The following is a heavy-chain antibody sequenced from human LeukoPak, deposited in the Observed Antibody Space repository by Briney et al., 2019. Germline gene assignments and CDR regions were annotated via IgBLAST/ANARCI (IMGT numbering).Heavy chain of an antibody. CDR3: ARGLPNWNYEA. D-gene: IGHD1-7*01. J-gene: IGHJ5*02. Sequence: PGRSLRLSCAASGFTFSSYGMHWVRQAPGKGLEWVAVISYDGSNKYYADSVKGRFTISRDNSKNTLYLQMNSLRAEDTAVYYCARGLPNWNYEAWGQGTLVTVSS. CDR1: GFTFSSYG. CDR2: ISYDGSNK. V-gene: IGHV3-30*03.